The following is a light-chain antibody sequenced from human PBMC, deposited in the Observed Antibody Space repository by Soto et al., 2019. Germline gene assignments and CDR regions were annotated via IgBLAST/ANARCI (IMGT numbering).Light chain of an antibody. CDR2: DND. CDR3: GTWDSSLSAGV. CDR1: SSNIGNNY. V-gene: IGLV1-51*01. J-gene: IGLJ2*01. Sequence: QSVLTQPPSVSAAPGQKVTISCSGSSSNIGNNYVSWYRQLPGTAPKLLIYDNDKRPSGIPDRFSGSKSGTLATLGITGLQTGDEADYYCGTWDSSLSAGVFGGGTKLTVL.